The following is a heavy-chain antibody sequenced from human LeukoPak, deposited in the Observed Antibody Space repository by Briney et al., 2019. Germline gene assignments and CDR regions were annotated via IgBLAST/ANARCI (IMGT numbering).Heavy chain of an antibody. Sequence: GGSLRLSCAASGFTVSSNYMSWVRQAPGKGLEWVSVIYSGGSTYYADSVKGRFTISRHNSKNTLYLQMNSLRAEDTAVYYCAKDVPYYYDSSGSLFDYWGQGTLVTVSS. J-gene: IGHJ4*02. D-gene: IGHD3-22*01. CDR1: GFTVSSNY. V-gene: IGHV3-53*01. CDR3: AKDVPYYYDSSGSLFDY. CDR2: IYSGGST.